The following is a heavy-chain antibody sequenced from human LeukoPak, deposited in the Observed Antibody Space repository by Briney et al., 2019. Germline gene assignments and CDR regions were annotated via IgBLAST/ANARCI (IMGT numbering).Heavy chain of an antibody. D-gene: IGHD3-3*01. Sequence: GGSLRLSCAASGFTFSSYSINWVRQAPGKGLEWVSSISSSSSYIYYADSVKGRFTISRDNAKNSPYLQMNSLRAEDTAVYYCARSLEAVDDAFDIWGQGTMVTVSS. CDR2: ISSSSSYI. J-gene: IGHJ3*02. CDR3: ARSLEAVDDAFDI. CDR1: GFTFSSYS. V-gene: IGHV3-21*01.